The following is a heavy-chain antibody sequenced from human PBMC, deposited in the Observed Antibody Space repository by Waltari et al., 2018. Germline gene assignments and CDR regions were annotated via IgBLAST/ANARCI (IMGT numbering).Heavy chain of an antibody. V-gene: IGHV3-30*02. J-gene: IGHJ5*02. CDR3: AKDYSRYSHNWFDP. CDR1: GFTFSSHG. CDR2: IRYDGSKK. D-gene: IGHD5-18*01. Sequence: QVQLVESGGGVVQPGGSLRLSCAAAGFTFSSHGLHWVRQAPGKGLEWVTFIRYDGSKKYYADSVKGRFTISRDNSKNTLYLQMNSLRAEDTAVYYCAKDYSRYSHNWFDPWGQGTLVTVSS.